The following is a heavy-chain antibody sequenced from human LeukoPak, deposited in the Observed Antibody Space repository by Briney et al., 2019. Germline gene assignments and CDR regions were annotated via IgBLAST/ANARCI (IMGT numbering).Heavy chain of an antibody. J-gene: IGHJ4*02. CDR2: ISSSSSYM. CDR1: GFTFSSYS. Sequence: GGSLRLSCAASGFTFSSYSMNWVRQAPGKGLEWVSPISSSSSYMYYTDSVKGRFTISRDNAKNSLYLQMNSLRAEDTAVYYCARALSYGSGSYQADYWGRGTLVTVSS. V-gene: IGHV3-21*01. D-gene: IGHD3-10*01. CDR3: ARALSYGSGSYQADY.